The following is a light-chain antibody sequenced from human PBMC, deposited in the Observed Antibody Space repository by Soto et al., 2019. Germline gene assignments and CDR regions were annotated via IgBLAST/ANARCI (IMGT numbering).Light chain of an antibody. CDR1: HSVSSTY. J-gene: IGKJ4*01. V-gene: IGKV3-20*01. CDR3: QQHSSSPLT. Sequence: ETGFTQSPCPLSLSPGERETLSCRASHSVSSTYLAWYQQKPGQAPRLLIYGASSRATGIPDRFSGSGSGTDFTLTISRLEPEDFAVYYCQQHSSSPLTFGGGTKVDIK. CDR2: GAS.